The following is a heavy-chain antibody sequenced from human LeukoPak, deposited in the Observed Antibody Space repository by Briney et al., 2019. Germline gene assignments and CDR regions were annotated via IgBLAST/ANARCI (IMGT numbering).Heavy chain of an antibody. CDR2: TIPIFGIA. J-gene: IGHJ4*02. CDR3: AGAGSGSGYPLDY. Sequence: GASVKVSCKASGGTFSSYAISWVRQAPGQGLEWMGRTIPIFGIANYAQKFQGRVTITADKSTSTAYMELSSLRSEDTAVYYCAGAGSGSGYPLDYWGQGTLVTVSS. CDR1: GGTFSSYA. D-gene: IGHD3-3*01. V-gene: IGHV1-69*04.